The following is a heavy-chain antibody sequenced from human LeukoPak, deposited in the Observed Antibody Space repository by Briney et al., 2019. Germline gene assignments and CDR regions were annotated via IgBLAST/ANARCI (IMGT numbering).Heavy chain of an antibody. V-gene: IGHV3-33*06. CDR1: GFTFSSYG. Sequence: PGRSLRLSCAASGFTFSSYGMHWVRQAPGKGLGWVAVIWYDGNNKYYADSVKGRFTISRGNSKNTLYLQMNSLRAEDTALYYCAKDQLAIAVAGGGVFDYWGQGTLVTVSS. CDR3: AKDQLAIAVAGGGVFDY. J-gene: IGHJ4*02. D-gene: IGHD6-19*01. CDR2: IWYDGNNK.